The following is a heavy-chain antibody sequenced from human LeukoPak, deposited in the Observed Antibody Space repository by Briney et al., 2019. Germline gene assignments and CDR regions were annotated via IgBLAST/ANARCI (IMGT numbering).Heavy chain of an antibody. CDR3: ARGYSSGWPDF. CDR1: GFTVSTSY. Sequence: PGGSLRLSCAASGFTVSTSYVNWVRQAPGKGLEWVSVIYGGGSTYYADSVRGRFTISRDNSKNTLYLQMNSLRAEDTAVYFCARGYSSGWPDFWGQGTLVTVSS. D-gene: IGHD6-25*01. V-gene: IGHV3-53*01. CDR2: IYGGGST. J-gene: IGHJ4*02.